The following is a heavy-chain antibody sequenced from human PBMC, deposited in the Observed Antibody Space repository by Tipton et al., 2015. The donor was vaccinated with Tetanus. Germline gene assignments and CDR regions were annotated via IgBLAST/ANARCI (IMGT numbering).Heavy chain of an antibody. D-gene: IGHD3-16*02. Sequence: LVKPTETLSLTCAVYGGSFSGYYWSWIRQPPGKGLEWIVEINHSGSTNYNPSLKSRVTISVDTSKNQFSLKLSSVTAADTAVYYCARGLVSFVWGSYRYPRGMDVWGQGTMVTVSS. CDR1: GGSFSGYY. CDR3: ARGLVSFVWGSYRYPRGMDV. CDR2: INHSGST. J-gene: IGHJ6*02. V-gene: IGHV4-34*01.